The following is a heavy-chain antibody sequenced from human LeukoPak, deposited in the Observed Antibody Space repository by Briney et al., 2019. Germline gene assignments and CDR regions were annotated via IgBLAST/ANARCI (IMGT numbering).Heavy chain of an antibody. V-gene: IGHV1-2*02. CDR1: GYTFTGYY. CDR2: INPNSGGT. Sequence: ASVKVSCKASGYTFTGYYMHWVRQAPGQGLEWMGWINPNSGGTNYAQKFQGRVTMTRDTSISTAYMELSRLRSDDTAVYYCARAYRRGNYYFDYWGQGTLVTVSS. D-gene: IGHD4-23*01. J-gene: IGHJ4*02. CDR3: ARAYRRGNYYFDY.